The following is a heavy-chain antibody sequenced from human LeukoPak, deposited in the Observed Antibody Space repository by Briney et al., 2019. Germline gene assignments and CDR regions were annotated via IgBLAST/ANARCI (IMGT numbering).Heavy chain of an antibody. J-gene: IGHJ4*02. V-gene: IGHV3-48*01. Sequence: GGSLRLSCAASGFTFNTYGMNWVRQAPGKGLEWVSYTSSSSNPIYYADSVKGRFTISRDNSKNTLYLQMNSLRAEDTAVYYCARWPYSSSYYFDYWGQGTLVTVSS. CDR1: GFTFNTYG. CDR2: TSSSSNPI. CDR3: ARWPYSSSYYFDY. D-gene: IGHD6-6*01.